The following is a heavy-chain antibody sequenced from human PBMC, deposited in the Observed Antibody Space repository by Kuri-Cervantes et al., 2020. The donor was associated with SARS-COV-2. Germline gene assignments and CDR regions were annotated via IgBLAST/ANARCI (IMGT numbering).Heavy chain of an antibody. D-gene: IGHD1-1*01. V-gene: IGHV3-48*01. CDR1: GFTFSSYS. Sequence: GESLKISCAASGFTFSSYSMNWVRQAPGKGLEWVSYISSSSSTIYYADSVKGRFTISRDNSNNILYLQMNNLRPEDTAVYYCTRESYRWNVGFDFWGQGTLVTVSS. CDR3: TRESYRWNVGFDF. CDR2: ISSSSSTI. J-gene: IGHJ4*02.